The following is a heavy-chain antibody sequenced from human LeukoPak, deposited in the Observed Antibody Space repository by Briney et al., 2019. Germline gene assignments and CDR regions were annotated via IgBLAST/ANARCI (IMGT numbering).Heavy chain of an antibody. CDR2: IYYSGST. CDR1: GHSISSISYY. CDR3: ARDAAKYYYDGSGHNWFDP. Sequence: SETLSLTCTVSGHSISSISYYWAWIRQPPGKGLEWIGSIYYSGSTYYTPSVKSRVTISVDTSKNQSSLKLSSVTAADTAVYYCARDAAKYYYDGSGHNWFDPWGQGTLVTVSS. J-gene: IGHJ5*02. D-gene: IGHD3-22*01. V-gene: IGHV4-39*07.